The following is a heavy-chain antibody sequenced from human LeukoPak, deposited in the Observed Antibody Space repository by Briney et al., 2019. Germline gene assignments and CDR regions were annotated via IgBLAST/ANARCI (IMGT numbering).Heavy chain of an antibody. CDR2: ISYSGNT. V-gene: IGHV4-30-4*07. Sequence: SETLSLTCAVSGGSISSGGNSWRWIRQPPGKGLEWIGYISYSGNTYYNSSLKSRVTISVDTSKNRFSLKLSSVTAADTAVYYCARVDHYDFWVFPWGQGTLVTVSS. CDR3: ARVDHYDFWVFP. J-gene: IGHJ5*02. D-gene: IGHD3-3*01. CDR1: GGSISSGGNS.